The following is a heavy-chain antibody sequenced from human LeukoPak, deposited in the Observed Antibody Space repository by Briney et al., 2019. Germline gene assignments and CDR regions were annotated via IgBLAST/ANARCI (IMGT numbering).Heavy chain of an antibody. V-gene: IGHV4-4*07. CDR1: GGSISSYY. CDR2: IYTSGST. Sequence: SETLSLTCTVSGGSISSYYWSWIRQPAGKGLEWIGRIYTSGSTNYNPSLKSRVTMSVDTSKNQFSLKLSSVTAADTAVYYCAREPMEEQWLLNDAFDIWGQGTMVTVSS. D-gene: IGHD6-19*01. CDR3: AREPMEEQWLLNDAFDI. J-gene: IGHJ3*02.